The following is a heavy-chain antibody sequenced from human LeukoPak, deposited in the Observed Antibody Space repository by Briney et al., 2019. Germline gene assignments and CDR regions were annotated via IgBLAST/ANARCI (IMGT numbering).Heavy chain of an antibody. V-gene: IGHV3-64*01. D-gene: IGHD2-8*01. CDR1: GFTFSSYW. J-gene: IGHJ2*01. Sequence: PGGSLRLSCAASGFTFSSYWMSWVRQAPGKALEYVSAISGNGDRTYYANFVEGRFTISRDNSKNTLYLQMASLRPEDMAVYYCARPSVNWFFDLWGRGTLVTVSS. CDR3: ARPSVNWFFDL. CDR2: ISGNGDRT.